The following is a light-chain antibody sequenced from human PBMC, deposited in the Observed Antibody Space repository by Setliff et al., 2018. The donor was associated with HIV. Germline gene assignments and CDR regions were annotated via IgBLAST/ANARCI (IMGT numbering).Light chain of an antibody. Sequence: QSVLTQPRSVSGSPGQSVTISCTGTSSDVGGYNFVSWYQQRPGKAPKLMIYDVTKRPSGVSDRFSGSKSGNTASLTISGLQAEDEADYYCCSYAGSHTFVFGTGTKVTVL. CDR3: CSYAGSHTFV. J-gene: IGLJ1*01. CDR2: DVT. V-gene: IGLV2-11*01. CDR1: SSDVGGYNF.